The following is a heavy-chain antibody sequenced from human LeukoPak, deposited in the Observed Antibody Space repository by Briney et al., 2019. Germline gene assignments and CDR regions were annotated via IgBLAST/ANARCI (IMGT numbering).Heavy chain of an antibody. CDR3: ARSPHILTGENFDY. Sequence: ASVKVSCKASGYSFTPYYMHWVRQAPGQGLEWMGWINPNSGGTNYAQKFQGRVTITRDTSITTAYMEMSRLRSDDTALYYCARSPHILTGENFDYWGQGTLVTVSS. CDR2: INPNSGGT. D-gene: IGHD3-9*01. CDR1: GYSFTPYY. V-gene: IGHV1-2*02. J-gene: IGHJ4*02.